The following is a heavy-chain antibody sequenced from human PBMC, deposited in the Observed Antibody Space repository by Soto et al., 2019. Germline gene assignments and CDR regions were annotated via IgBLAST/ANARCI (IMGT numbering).Heavy chain of an antibody. D-gene: IGHD2-21*01. Sequence: ERLVQSGGVLVQPGGSLRLSCAASGFSVGGNYMSWVRQAPGKGLELVSLIYSGGNPFYADSMKGRFTLSRDNSNNMLYLQMDSLRAEDTAVYYCARGPNSDCWGQGTLVIVSS. CDR2: IYSGGNP. V-gene: IGHV3-53*01. J-gene: IGHJ4*02. CDR3: ARGPNSDC. CDR1: GFSVGGNY.